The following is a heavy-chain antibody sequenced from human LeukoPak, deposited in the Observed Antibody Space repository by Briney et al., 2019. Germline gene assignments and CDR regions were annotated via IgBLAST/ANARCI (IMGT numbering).Heavy chain of an antibody. CDR2: ISRNGAHP. CDR1: GFTFGSHA. J-gene: IGHJ4*02. V-gene: IGHV3-23*01. Sequence: GGSLRLSCAASGFTFGSHAMSWVRQAPGKGLEWVSVISRNGAHPYYIDSVRDRFTVSRDNSKNIMYLQMNSLRAEDAALYYCTTPGDSGWYNHWGQGTLVTVSS. CDR3: TTPGDSGWYNH. D-gene: IGHD6-19*01.